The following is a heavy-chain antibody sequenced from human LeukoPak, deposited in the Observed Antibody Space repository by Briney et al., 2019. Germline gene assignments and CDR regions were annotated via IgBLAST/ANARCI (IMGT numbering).Heavy chain of an antibody. Sequence: KASETMSLTCTVSGYSISSGYYWGWIRQPPGKGLERIGSIYHSGSTYYNPSLKSRVTISVDTSKNQFSLKLSSVTAADTAVYYCARAAMISNWGQGTLVTVSS. J-gene: IGHJ4*02. V-gene: IGHV4-38-2*02. CDR1: GYSISSGYY. CDR2: IYHSGST. CDR3: ARAAMISN. D-gene: IGHD3-22*01.